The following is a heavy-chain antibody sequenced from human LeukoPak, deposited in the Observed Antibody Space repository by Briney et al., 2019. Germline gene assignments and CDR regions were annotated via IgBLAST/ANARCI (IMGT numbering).Heavy chain of an antibody. J-gene: IGHJ4*02. CDR2: VHLDGRT. D-gene: IGHD3-3*01. CDR3: ARRRGDFWSDFYAFDY. Sequence: PSGTLSLICGVSGGSISSTNWWTWVRQPPGKGLEWIGEVHLDGRTNYSPSLQSRLAMSVDFSKNHISLKLASVTAADTAVYYCARRRGDFWSDFYAFDYWGQGTLVTISS. V-gene: IGHV4-4*02. CDR1: GGSISSTNW.